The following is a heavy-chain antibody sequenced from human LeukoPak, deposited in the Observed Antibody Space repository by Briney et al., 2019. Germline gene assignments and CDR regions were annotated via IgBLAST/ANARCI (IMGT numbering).Heavy chain of an antibody. CDR3: ARAPMTTVTTSDY. D-gene: IGHD4-11*01. CDR1: GFTVSNNY. CDR2: TYSGGTT. Sequence: PGGSLRLSCAASGFTVSNNYMSWVRQAPGKGLEWVSVTYSGGTTYYADSVKGRFTISRDNSKNTLYLQMNSLRTEDTAVYYCARAPMTTVTTSDYWGQGTLVTVSS. J-gene: IGHJ4*02. V-gene: IGHV3-66*02.